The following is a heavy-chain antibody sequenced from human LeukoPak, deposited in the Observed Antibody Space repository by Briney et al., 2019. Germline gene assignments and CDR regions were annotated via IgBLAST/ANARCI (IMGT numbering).Heavy chain of an antibody. J-gene: IGHJ4*02. Sequence: SVKVSCKASGGTFSSYTISRVRQAPGQGLEWMGGTIPIFGTANYAQKFQGRVTITADESTGTAYMELSSLRSEDTAVYYCSRRSYYGSGSYWSEYYFDYWGQGTLVTVSS. D-gene: IGHD3-10*01. V-gene: IGHV1-69*13. CDR2: TIPIFGTA. CDR1: GGTFSSYT. CDR3: SRRSYYGSGSYWSEYYFDY.